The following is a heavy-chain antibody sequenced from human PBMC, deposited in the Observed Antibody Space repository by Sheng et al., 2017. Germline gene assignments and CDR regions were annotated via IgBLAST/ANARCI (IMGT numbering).Heavy chain of an antibody. CDR1: GGSFSGYY. Sequence: QVQLQQWGAGLLKPSETLSLTCAVYGGSFSGYYWSWIRQPPGKGLEWIGEINHSGSTNYNPSLKSRVTISVDTSKNQFSLKLSSVTAADTAVYYCARVRVIVVVVAAIPFAFDIWGQGTMVTVSS. J-gene: IGHJ3*02. CDR2: INHSGST. CDR3: ARVRVIVVVVAAIPFAFDI. D-gene: IGHD2-15*01. V-gene: IGHV4-34*01.